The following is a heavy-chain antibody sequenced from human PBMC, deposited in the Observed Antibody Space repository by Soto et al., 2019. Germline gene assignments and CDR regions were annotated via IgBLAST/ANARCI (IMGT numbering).Heavy chain of an antibody. J-gene: IGHJ6*02. Sequence: QVQLVQSGAEVKKPGASVKVSCKASGYTFTGYYMHWVRQAPGQGLEWMGWINPNSGGTNYAQKFQGWVTMTRDTSISTAYMELSRLRSHDTAVYYCARALLLGYYYYAMDVWGQGTTVTVSS. CDR1: GYTFTGYY. CDR2: INPNSGGT. V-gene: IGHV1-2*04. D-gene: IGHD3-10*01. CDR3: ARALLLGYYYYAMDV.